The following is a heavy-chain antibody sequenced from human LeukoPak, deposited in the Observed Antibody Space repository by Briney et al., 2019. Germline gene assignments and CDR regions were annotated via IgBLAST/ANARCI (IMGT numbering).Heavy chain of an antibody. Sequence: PGGSLRLSCAASGFTFSSYAMHWVRQAPGKGLEWVAVISYDGSNKYSADSVKGRFTISRDNSKNTLYLQMNSLRAEDTAVYYCARGYCGGDCLDYWGQGTPVTVSS. CDR2: ISYDGSNK. J-gene: IGHJ4*02. V-gene: IGHV3-30*04. D-gene: IGHD2-21*01. CDR1: GFTFSSYA. CDR3: ARGYCGGDCLDY.